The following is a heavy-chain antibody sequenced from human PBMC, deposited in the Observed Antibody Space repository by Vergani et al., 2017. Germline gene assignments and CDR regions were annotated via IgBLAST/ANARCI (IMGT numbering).Heavy chain of an antibody. J-gene: IGHJ5*02. CDR2: TWYEGNNK. CDR1: GFTFNQYG. Sequence: QVQLVESGGGVVQPGRSLRLSCAAPGFTFNQYGMHWVRQAPGKGLEWVGVTWYEGNNKQYADSVKGRFTISRDNSKSTMYLQMNSLRDEDTGVYYCARDLRLLYNRFDPWGQGTLVTVSS. V-gene: IGHV3-33*01. D-gene: IGHD1-14*01. CDR3: ARDLRLLYNRFDP.